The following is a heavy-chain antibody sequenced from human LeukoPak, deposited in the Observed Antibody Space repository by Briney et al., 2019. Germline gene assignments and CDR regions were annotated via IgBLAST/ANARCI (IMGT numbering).Heavy chain of an antibody. V-gene: IGHV4-59*13. CDR1: GGSISSFY. D-gene: IGHD3-16*01. J-gene: IGHJ3*01. Sequence: PCETQCLTCTVSGGSISSFYWNWIRQPPGKGLEWVGYVFYSGNTNYIPSLGSRVTISEDTSKNQFSLNLNSLTAADTAVYYCARGLPGRDAFDVWGQGTVDSVSS. CDR3: ARGLPGRDAFDV. CDR2: VFYSGNT.